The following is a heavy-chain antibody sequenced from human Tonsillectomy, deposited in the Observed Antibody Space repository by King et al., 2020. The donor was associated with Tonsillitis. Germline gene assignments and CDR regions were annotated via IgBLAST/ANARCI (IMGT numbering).Heavy chain of an antibody. D-gene: IGHD3-9*01. V-gene: IGHV3-11*05. J-gene: IGHJ4*02. CDR2: ISSSSSYT. CDR1: GFTFSDYY. CDR3: ARGVYDILTGQFDY. Sequence: VQLVESGGGLVKPGGSLRLSCAASGFTFSDYYMSWIRQAPGKGLEWVSYISSSSSYTNYAYSVKCRFTISRDNAKNSLYLQMNSLRAEDTAVYYCARGVYDILTGQFDYWGQGTLVTVSS.